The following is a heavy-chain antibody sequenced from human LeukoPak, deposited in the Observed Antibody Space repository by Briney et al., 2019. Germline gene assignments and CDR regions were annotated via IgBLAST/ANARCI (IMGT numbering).Heavy chain of an antibody. V-gene: IGHV4-39*07. J-gene: IGHJ4*02. Sequence: SETLSLTCTVSGGSISGSNNYWSWLRQTPEKGLEWIGSIYYSGSTYYNPSLKSRVTISVDTSKNQFSLKLSSVTAADTAVYYCARDDQGVNYDILTGYYRAAFGFDYWGQGTLVTVSS. D-gene: IGHD3-9*01. CDR2: IYYSGST. CDR3: ARDDQGVNYDILTGYYRAAFGFDY. CDR1: GGSISGSNNY.